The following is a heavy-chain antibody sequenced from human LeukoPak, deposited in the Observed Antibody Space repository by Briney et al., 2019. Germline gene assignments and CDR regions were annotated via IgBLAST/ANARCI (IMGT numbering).Heavy chain of an antibody. D-gene: IGHD6-13*01. Sequence: PGGSLRLSCAASGFTFSSYSMNWVRQAPGKGLEWVSYISSSSSTIYYADSVKGRFTISRDNAKNSLYLQMNSLRAEDTAVYYCARVPLGSSSWYEKNYWGQGTLVTVSS. CDR3: ARVPLGSSSWYEKNY. CDR2: ISSSSSTI. V-gene: IGHV3-48*01. J-gene: IGHJ4*02. CDR1: GFTFSSYS.